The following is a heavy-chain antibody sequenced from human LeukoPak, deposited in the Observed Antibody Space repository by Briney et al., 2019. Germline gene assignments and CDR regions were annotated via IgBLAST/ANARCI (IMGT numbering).Heavy chain of an antibody. CDR2: IYSGGST. J-gene: IGHJ4*02. CDR1: GFTVSSNY. CDR3: ARERFSYDSGSYYFDY. D-gene: IGHD3-10*01. V-gene: IGHV3-66*01. Sequence: GGSLRPSCAASGFTVSSNYMSWVRQAPGKGLEWVSVIYSGGSTYYADSVKGRFTISRDNSKNTLYLQMNSLRAEDTAVYYCARERFSYDSGSYYFDYWGQGTLVTVSS.